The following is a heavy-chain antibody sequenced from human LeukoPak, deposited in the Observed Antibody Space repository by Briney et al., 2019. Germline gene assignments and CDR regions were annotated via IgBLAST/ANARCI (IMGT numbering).Heavy chain of an antibody. Sequence: PSETLSLTCAVYGGSFSGYHWSWIRQPPGKGLEWIGEIYHSGSTNYNPSLKSRVTISVDTSKNQFSLKLSSVTAADTAVYYCARERYTYCGGDCFGTGAFDIWGQGTMVTVSS. J-gene: IGHJ3*02. CDR3: ARERYTYCGGDCFGTGAFDI. D-gene: IGHD2-21*01. V-gene: IGHV4-34*01. CDR2: IYHSGST. CDR1: GGSFSGYH.